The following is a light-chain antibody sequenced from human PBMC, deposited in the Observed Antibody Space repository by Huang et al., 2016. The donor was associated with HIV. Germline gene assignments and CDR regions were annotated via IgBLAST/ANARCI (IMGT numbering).Light chain of an antibody. J-gene: IGKJ5*01. Sequence: DIVLTPSPGTRSLSPGERATLSCRASQSVVSSYLAWYQQKLGHAPRLVRYGTAIRAADIPGRFSGSGSGTDFTLTISRLEPEDFAVYYCQQYGSSPITFGQGTRLEIK. CDR3: QQYGSSPIT. CDR1: QSVVSSY. CDR2: GTA. V-gene: IGKV3-20*01.